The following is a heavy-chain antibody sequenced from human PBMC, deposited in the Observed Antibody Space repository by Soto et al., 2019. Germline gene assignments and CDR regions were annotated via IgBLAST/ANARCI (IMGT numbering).Heavy chain of an antibody. J-gene: IGHJ5*02. CDR2: IYHSGST. CDR3: ASSVNYGSGSYYLSDWFDP. CDR1: GGSISSGGYS. V-gene: IGHV4-30-2*06. D-gene: IGHD3-10*01. Sequence: PSETLSLTCAVSGGSISSGGYSWSRIRQSPGKGLEWIGYIYHSGSTYYNPSLKSRVTISVDRSKNQFSLKLSSVTAADTAVYYCASSVNYGSGSYYLSDWFDPWGQGTLVTVSS.